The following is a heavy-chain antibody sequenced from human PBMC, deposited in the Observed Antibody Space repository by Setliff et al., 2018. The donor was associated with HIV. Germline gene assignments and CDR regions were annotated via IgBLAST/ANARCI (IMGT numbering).Heavy chain of an antibody. J-gene: IGHJ6*03. CDR2: INYGGAP. CDR1: TDSLSSSTNH. Sequence: PSETLSLTCTVSTDSLSSSTNHWGWIRQPPGKGLEWIGNINYGGAPYYNPSLKSRVTISIDTSKSQFSLKLTSVTAADTAVYYCAREWRGRYYYYMDVWGKGTTVTVSS. V-gene: IGHV4-39*07. D-gene: IGHD3-10*01. CDR3: AREWRGRYYYYMDV.